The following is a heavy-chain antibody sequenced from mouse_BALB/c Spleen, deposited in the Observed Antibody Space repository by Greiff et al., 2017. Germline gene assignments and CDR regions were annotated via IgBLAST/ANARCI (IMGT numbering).Heavy chain of an antibody. J-gene: IGHJ3*01. CDR3: ARGPLLRSSWFAY. Sequence: VQLKESGPGLVKPSQSLSLTCTVTGYSITSDYAWNWIRQFPGNKLEWMGYISYSGSTSYNPSLKSRISITRDTSKNQFFLQLNSVTTEDTATYYCARGPLLRSSWFAYWGQGTLVTVSA. CDR1: GYSITSDYA. D-gene: IGHD1-1*01. CDR2: ISYSGST. V-gene: IGHV3-2*02.